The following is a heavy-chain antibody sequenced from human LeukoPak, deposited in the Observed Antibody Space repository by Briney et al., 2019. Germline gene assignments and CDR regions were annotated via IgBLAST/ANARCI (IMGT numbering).Heavy chain of an antibody. CDR3: ARVRKLLWFGELAFSGMDV. CDR2: INPSGGST. J-gene: IGHJ6*02. Sequence: GASVKDSCKASGYTFTSYYMHWVRQAPGQGLEWMGIINPSGGSTSYAQKFQGRVTMTRDTSTSTVYMELSSLRSEDTAVYYCARVRKLLWFGELAFSGMDVWGQGTTVTVSS. D-gene: IGHD3-10*01. V-gene: IGHV1-46*01. CDR1: GYTFTSYY.